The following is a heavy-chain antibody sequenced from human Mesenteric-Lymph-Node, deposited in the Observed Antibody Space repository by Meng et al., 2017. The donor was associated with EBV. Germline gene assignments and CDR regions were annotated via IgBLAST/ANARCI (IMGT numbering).Heavy chain of an antibody. D-gene: IGHD4-23*01. V-gene: IGHV7-4-1*02. CDR2: INSNSGNH. CDR1: GSIFDDYA. J-gene: IGHJ4*02. Sequence: VQLGESGFVVKTAGASVNVSCKVSGSIFDDYAIDWVLQAPGEGLEWMGWINSNSGNHTYAQVFRRRCVLSLDASVSKAFLEISSLKSADPAVYYCARGYGGNPPLDSWGQGTLVTVSS. CDR3: ARGYGGNPPLDS.